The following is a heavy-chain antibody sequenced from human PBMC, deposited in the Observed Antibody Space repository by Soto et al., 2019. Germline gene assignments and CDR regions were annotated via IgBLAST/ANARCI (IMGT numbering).Heavy chain of an antibody. D-gene: IGHD6-19*01. CDR2: ISWNSGSI. J-gene: IGHJ4*02. V-gene: IGHV3-9*01. CDR3: AKDKEGYSSGPLGY. Sequence: GGSLRLSCAASGFTFDDYAMHWVRQAPGKGLEWVSGISWNSGSIGYADSVKGRFTISRDNAKNSLYLQMNSLRAEDTALYYCAKDKEGYSSGPLGYWGQGTLVTVSS. CDR1: GFTFDDYA.